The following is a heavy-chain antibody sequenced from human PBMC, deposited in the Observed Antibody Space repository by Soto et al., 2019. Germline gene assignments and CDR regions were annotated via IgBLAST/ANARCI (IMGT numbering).Heavy chain of an antibody. CDR2: IVVASGQT. D-gene: IGHD2-15*01. Sequence: ASVQVSCKASGSGFISSGIQWVRQAHGQRLEWIGWIVVASGQTNYAQNFRGRVAITRDTSTATAYIELTGLTSEDTAVYFCSADRPDIGVGWWVWGQGTTVTVSS. CDR1: GSGFISSG. J-gene: IGHJ6*02. V-gene: IGHV1-58*02. CDR3: SADRPDIGVGWWV.